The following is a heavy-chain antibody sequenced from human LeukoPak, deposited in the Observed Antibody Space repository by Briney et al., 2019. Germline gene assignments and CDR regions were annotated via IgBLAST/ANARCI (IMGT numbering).Heavy chain of an antibody. CDR3: ARDLNYDSSGYPGN. CDR2: ISSSSSYI. J-gene: IGHJ4*02. D-gene: IGHD3-22*01. Sequence: GGSLRLSCAASGFTFSSYSMNWVRQAPGKGLEWGSSISSSSSYIYYADSVKGRFTISRDNAKNSLYLQMNSLRAEDTAVYYCARDLNYDSSGYPGNWGQGTLITISS. CDR1: GFTFSSYS. V-gene: IGHV3-21*01.